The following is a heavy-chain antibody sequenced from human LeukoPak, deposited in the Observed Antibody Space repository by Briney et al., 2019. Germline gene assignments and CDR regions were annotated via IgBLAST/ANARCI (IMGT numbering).Heavy chain of an antibody. Sequence: PSETLSLTCTVSGGSISSYYWSWIRQPAGKGLEWIGRIYASGSTNYNPSLKSRVTISIDTSKNQFSLKLNSVTAADTAVYYCARDRGYSYAFDYWGQGTLVTVSS. D-gene: IGHD5-18*01. V-gene: IGHV4-4*07. CDR2: IYASGST. J-gene: IGHJ4*02. CDR3: ARDRGYSYAFDY. CDR1: GGSISSYY.